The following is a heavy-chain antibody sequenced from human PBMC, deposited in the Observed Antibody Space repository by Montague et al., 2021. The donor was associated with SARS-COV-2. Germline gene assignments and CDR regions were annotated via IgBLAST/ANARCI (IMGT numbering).Heavy chain of an antibody. D-gene: IGHD3-9*01. J-gene: IGHJ6*03. CDR2: INHSEST. CDR3: ARAKGYFDWRGKYFYYSMDV. CDR1: GASFSDFY. Sequence: SETLSLTCAVSGASFSDFYLTWFRRPPAKGLEWIGEINHSESTNYNPSLKSRLKISVDRSKNQFSLNLYSVTAADTAVYYCARAKGYFDWRGKYFYYSMDVWGQGTPVTVSS. V-gene: IGHV4-34*01.